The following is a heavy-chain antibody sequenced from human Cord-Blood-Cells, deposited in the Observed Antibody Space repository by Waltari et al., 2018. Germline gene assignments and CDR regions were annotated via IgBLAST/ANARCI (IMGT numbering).Heavy chain of an antibody. CDR1: GGSISSYY. Sequence: QVQLQESGPGLVKPSETLSLTCTVSGGSISSYYWSWIRQPPGKGLEWIGYIYYSGSTKYNPSLKSRVTISVDTSKNQFSLKLSAVTAADTAVYYCARRGEYSSGWYVVYWGQGTLVTVSS. J-gene: IGHJ4*02. CDR2: IYYSGST. CDR3: ARRGEYSSGWYVVY. V-gene: IGHV4-59*08. D-gene: IGHD6-19*01.